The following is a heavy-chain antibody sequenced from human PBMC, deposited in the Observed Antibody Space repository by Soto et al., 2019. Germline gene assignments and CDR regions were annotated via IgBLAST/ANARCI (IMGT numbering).Heavy chain of an antibody. Sequence: QLQLQESGSGLVKPSQTLSLTCAVSGGSISSGGYSWSWIRQPPGKGLEWIGYIYHSGSPYYNPSPRSRVTIAVGRSKTQFSLKLSSVTAADTAVYYCARDSGYSSSWSTFDYWGQGTLVTVSS. CDR1: GGSISSGGYS. J-gene: IGHJ4*02. V-gene: IGHV4-30-2*01. D-gene: IGHD6-13*01. CDR2: IYHSGSP. CDR3: ARDSGYSSSWSTFDY.